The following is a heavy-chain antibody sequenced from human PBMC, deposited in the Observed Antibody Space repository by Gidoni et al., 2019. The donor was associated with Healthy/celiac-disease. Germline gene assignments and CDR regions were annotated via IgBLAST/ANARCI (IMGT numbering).Heavy chain of an antibody. V-gene: IGHV3-48*01. CDR3: ARESPPQFYGDYLTPPDY. J-gene: IGHJ4*02. CDR1: GFTFSSYS. CDR2: ISSSSSTI. D-gene: IGHD4-17*01. Sequence: EVQLVESGGGLVQPGGSLRLSCAASGFTFSSYSMNWVRQAPGKGLEWVSYISSSSSTIYYADSVKGRFTISRDNAKNSLYLQMNSLRAEDTAVYYCARESPPQFYGDYLTPPDYWGQGTLVTVSS.